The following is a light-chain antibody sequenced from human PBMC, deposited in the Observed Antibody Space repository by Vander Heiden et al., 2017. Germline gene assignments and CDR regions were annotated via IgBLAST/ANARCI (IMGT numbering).Light chain of an antibody. CDR1: QSISSW. CDR3: QQDNSYPLT. Sequence: DIQMPQSPSTLSASLGHRVPITCGASQSISSWLACYQQKPGKAPKFLIYKASSLESGVPSRFSGSGSGTEFTLTISSLQPDDFATYYCQQDNSYPLTFGHGTKVDIK. V-gene: IGKV1-5*03. J-gene: IGKJ3*01. CDR2: KAS.